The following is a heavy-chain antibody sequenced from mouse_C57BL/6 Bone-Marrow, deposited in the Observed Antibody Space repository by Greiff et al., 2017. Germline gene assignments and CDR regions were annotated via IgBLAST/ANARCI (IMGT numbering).Heavy chain of an antibody. CDR1: GYSFTGYY. J-gene: IGHJ1*03. D-gene: IGHD2-4*01. CDR3: ARRRGLPWYFDV. V-gene: IGHV1-42*01. Sequence: VHVKQSGPELVKPGASVKISCTASGYSFTGYYMNWVKQSPEKSLEWIGEINPSTGGTTYNQKFKAKATLTVDKSSSTAYMQLKSLTSEDSAVYYCARRRGLPWYFDVWGTGTTVTVSS. CDR2: INPSTGGT.